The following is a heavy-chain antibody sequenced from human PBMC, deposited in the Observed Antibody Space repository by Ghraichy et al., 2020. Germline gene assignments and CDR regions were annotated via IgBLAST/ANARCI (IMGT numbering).Heavy chain of an antibody. J-gene: IGHJ4*02. D-gene: IGHD2-15*01. CDR2: ISSSSSTI. CDR1: GFTFSSYS. V-gene: IGHV3-48*01. Sequence: GGSLRLSCAASGFTFSSYSMNWVRQAPGKGLEWVSYISSSSSTIYYADSVKGRFTISRDNAKNSLYLQMNSLRAEDTAVYYCARGGYCSGGSCYSVIGYWGQGTLVTVSS. CDR3: ARGGYCSGGSCYSVIGY.